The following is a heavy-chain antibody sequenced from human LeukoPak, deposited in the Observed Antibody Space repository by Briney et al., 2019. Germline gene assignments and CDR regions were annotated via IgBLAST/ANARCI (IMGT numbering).Heavy chain of an antibody. Sequence: GGSLTLSCLASGFTFSSYEMNWVRQAPGKGLEGISYISSSGSSIHYADSVEGRFTISRDNARNSLYLQMNSVRDDDTAIYHCVTDATPLQPGWVYFDLWGQGTLVTVSS. V-gene: IGHV3-48*03. CDR3: VTDATPLQPGWVYFDL. J-gene: IGHJ4*02. CDR2: ISSSGSSI. CDR1: GFTFSSYE. D-gene: IGHD2-2*02.